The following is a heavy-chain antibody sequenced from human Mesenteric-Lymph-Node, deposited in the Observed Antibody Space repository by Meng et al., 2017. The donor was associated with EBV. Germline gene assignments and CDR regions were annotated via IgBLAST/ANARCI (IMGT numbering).Heavy chain of an antibody. CDR1: GGSFNDYD. D-gene: IGHD6-19*01. V-gene: IGHV4-34*02. Sequence: QVQLQQGGEGLLKPAETLSLSCAVYGGSFNDYDWIWIRQAPGKGLEWIGEINHIRSVYYNPSLKSRVTISVDTSNNQISLRLTSVTAADTAIYYCARVRSSGSGLIRNYFDYWGQGTLVTVSS. J-gene: IGHJ4*02. CDR2: INHIRSV. CDR3: ARVRSSGSGLIRNYFDY.